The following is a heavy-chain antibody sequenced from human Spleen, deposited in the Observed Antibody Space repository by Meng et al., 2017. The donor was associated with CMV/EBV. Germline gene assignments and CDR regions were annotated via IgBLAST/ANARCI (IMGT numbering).Heavy chain of an antibody. J-gene: IGHJ4*02. Sequence: GGSLRLSWAASGFIFSSYSMNWVRQAPGKGLEWVSSISSSSTYIYYADSVKGRFTISRDNAKNSLYLQMNSLRAEDTAVYFCARESVQPAASFDSWGQGTLVTVSS. CDR1: GFIFSSYS. CDR2: ISSSSTYI. V-gene: IGHV3-21*01. CDR3: ARESVQPAASFDS. D-gene: IGHD2-2*01.